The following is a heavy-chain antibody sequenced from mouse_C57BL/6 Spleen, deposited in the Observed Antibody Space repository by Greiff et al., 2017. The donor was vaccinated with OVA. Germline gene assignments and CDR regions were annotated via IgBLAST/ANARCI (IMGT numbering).Heavy chain of an antibody. D-gene: IGHD3-2*02. V-gene: IGHV1-85*01. CDR1: GYTFTSYD. Sequence: QVQLQQSGPELVKPGASVKLSCKASGYTFTSYDINWVKQRTGQGLEWIGWIYPRDGSTKYNEKIKGTATLTVDTSYSTANMKLHSLTSEDSAVYCCANGRQLRLLYCDYWGQGTTLTVSS. CDR2: IYPRDGST. J-gene: IGHJ2*01. CDR3: ANGRQLRLLYCDY.